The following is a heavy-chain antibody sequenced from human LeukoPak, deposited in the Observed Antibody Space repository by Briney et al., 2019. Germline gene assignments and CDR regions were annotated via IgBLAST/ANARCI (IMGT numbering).Heavy chain of an antibody. CDR3: AKPATYYDILTGYDY. CDR1: GFTFSSYA. CDR2: ISGSGGST. Sequence: GGSLRLSRAASGFTFSSYAMSWVRQAPGKGLEWVSTISGSGGSTYYADSVKGRFTVSRDNSKNTLYLQMNSLRAEDTAVYYCAKPATYYDILTGYDYWGQGTLVTVSS. V-gene: IGHV3-23*01. D-gene: IGHD3-9*01. J-gene: IGHJ4*02.